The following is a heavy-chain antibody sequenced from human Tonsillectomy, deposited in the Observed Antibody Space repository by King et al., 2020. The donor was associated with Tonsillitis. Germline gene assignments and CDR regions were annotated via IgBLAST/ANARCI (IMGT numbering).Heavy chain of an antibody. J-gene: IGHJ4*02. CDR3: ARAKGNSNDILTGYYFDY. CDR2: IYSGGSST. V-gene: IGHV3-23*03. Sequence: VQLVESGGGLVQPGGSLRLSCAASGFTFSIYAMSWVRQAPGKGLEWVSVIYSGGSSTYYAGSVKGRFTISRDNSKNTLYLQMNSLRAEDTAVYYCARAKGNSNDILTGYYFDYWGQGTLVTVSS. CDR1: GFTFSIYA. D-gene: IGHD3-9*01.